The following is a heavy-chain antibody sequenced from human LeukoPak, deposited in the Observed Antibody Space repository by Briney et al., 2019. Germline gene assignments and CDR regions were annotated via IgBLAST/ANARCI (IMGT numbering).Heavy chain of an antibody. D-gene: IGHD6-19*01. CDR1: GFTFSSYG. V-gene: IGHV3-30*03. CDR2: ISYDGSNK. Sequence: PGRSLRLSCAASGFTFSSYGMHWVRQAPGKGLEWVAVISYDGSNKYYADSVKGRFTISRHNSKNTLYLQMNSLRAEDTAVYYCARLSSGLSHFDYWGQGTLVTVSS. J-gene: IGHJ4*02. CDR3: ARLSSGLSHFDY.